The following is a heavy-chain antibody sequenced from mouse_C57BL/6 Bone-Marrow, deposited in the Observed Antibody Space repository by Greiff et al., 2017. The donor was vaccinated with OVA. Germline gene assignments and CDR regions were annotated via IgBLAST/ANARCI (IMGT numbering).Heavy chain of an antibody. J-gene: IGHJ4*01. CDR1: GYTFTDYW. CDR3: ARAWYYAMDY. Sequence: VQLQQSGAELVRPGTSVKMSCKASGYTFTDYWIGWAKQRPGHGLEWIGDIYPGGGYTNYNEKFKGKATLTADKSSSTAYMQFSSLTSEDSAIYYCARAWYYAMDYWGQGTSVSVSS. CDR2: IYPGGGYT. V-gene: IGHV1-63*01.